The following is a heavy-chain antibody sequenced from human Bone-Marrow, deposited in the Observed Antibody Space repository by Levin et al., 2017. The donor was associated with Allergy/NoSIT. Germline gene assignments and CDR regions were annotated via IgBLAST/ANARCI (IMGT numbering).Heavy chain of an antibody. CDR3: AREIPPVGTIFGVATPYFDY. J-gene: IGHJ4*02. D-gene: IGHD3-3*01. CDR1: GGSISSYY. V-gene: IGHV4-4*07. CDR2: IYTSGST. Sequence: SQTLSLTCTVSGGSISSYYWSWIRQPAGKGLEWIGRIYTSGSTNYNPSLKSRVTMSVDTSKNQFSLKLSSVTAADTAVYYCAREIPPVGTIFGVATPYFDYWGQGTLVTVSS.